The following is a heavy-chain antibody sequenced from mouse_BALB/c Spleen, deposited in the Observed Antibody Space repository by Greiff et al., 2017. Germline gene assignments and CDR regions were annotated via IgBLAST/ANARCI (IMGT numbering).Heavy chain of an antibody. J-gene: IGHJ3*01. CDR1: GFTFSSYT. Sequence: EVQRVESGGGLVQPGGSLKLSCAASGFTFSSYTMSWVRQTPEKRLEWVAYISNGGGSTYYPDTVKGRFTISRDNAKNTLYLQMSSLKSEDTAMYYCARLGITTATSFAYWGQGTLVTVSA. V-gene: IGHV5-12-2*01. CDR2: ISNGGGST. CDR3: ARLGITTATSFAY. D-gene: IGHD1-2*01.